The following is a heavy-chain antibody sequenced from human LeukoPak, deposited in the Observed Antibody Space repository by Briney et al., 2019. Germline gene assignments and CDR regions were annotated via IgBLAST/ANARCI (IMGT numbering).Heavy chain of an antibody. J-gene: IGHJ6*02. CDR1: GFTFGDYA. D-gene: IGHD2-2*01. CDR3: AREEYQQYYYGMDV. Sequence: GRSLRLSCTASGFTFGDYAMSWVRQAPGKRLEWVGFIRSKAYGGTTEYAASVKGRFTISRDDSKSIAYLQMNSLKTEDTAVYYCAREEYQQYYYGMDVWGQGTTVTVSS. CDR2: IRSKAYGGTT. V-gene: IGHV3-49*04.